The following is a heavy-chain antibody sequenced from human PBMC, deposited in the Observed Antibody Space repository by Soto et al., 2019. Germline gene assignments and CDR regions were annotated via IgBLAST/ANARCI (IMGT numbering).Heavy chain of an antibody. CDR2: VYDSGHT. Sequence: SETLSLTCTDSRGSFNTGDYYWSWFRQRPEKRLEWIGYVYDSGHTYYNPSLKSRPAISLDTSKSQFSLKLSSVTAADTAVYYCVRDGTKTLRDWFDPWGQGISVTVSS. CDR1: RGSFNTGDYY. J-gene: IGHJ5*02. D-gene: IGHD1-1*01. V-gene: IGHV4-31*03. CDR3: VRDGTKTLRDWFDP.